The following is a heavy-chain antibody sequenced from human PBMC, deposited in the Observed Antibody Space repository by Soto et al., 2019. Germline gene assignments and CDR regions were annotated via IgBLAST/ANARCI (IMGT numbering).Heavy chain of an antibody. Sequence: SETLSLTCTVSGGSISSSSYYWGWIRQPPGKGLEWIGSIYYSGSTYYNPSLKSRVTISVDTSKNQFSLKLSSVTAADTAVYYCARAPAGDFWSGYYGPYYYYGMYGWGQGTTVPVSS. D-gene: IGHD3-3*01. J-gene: IGHJ6*02. CDR3: ARAPAGDFWSGYYGPYYYYGMYG. V-gene: IGHV4-39*01. CDR2: IYYSGST. CDR1: GGSISSSSYY.